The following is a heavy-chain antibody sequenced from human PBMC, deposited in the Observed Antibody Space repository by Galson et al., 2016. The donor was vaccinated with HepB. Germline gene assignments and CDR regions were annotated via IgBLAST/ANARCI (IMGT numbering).Heavy chain of an antibody. V-gene: IGHV4-34*01. CDR1: GGSFSGHY. CDR3: ARGYPLVSVTLHIRVEYIPD. CDR2: INDNGST. J-gene: IGHJ1*01. Sequence: SETLSLTCAVYGGSFSGHYWTWIRQPPGKGLEWIGEINDNGSTNYNPSLKSQVTISVDTSKNQFSLNLSSATAADTAGYYCARGYPLVSVTLHIRVEYIPDGGQGTLVTVSS.